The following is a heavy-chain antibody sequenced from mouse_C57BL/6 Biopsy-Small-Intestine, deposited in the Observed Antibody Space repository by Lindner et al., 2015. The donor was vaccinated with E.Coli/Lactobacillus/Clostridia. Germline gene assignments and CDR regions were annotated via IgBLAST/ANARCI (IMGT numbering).Heavy chain of an antibody. CDR3: TRGRDYCDSSFPMDY. D-gene: IGHD1-1*01. Sequence: VQLQESGAELMKPGASVKLSCKATGYTFTGYWIEWVKQRPGHGLEWIGEILPGASSPNYNEKFKGKATFTAETSSNTAYMQLSSLTTEDSAIYYCTRGRDYCDSSFPMDYWGQGTSVTVSS. CDR1: GYTFTGYW. V-gene: IGHV1-9*01. CDR2: ILPGASSP. J-gene: IGHJ4*01.